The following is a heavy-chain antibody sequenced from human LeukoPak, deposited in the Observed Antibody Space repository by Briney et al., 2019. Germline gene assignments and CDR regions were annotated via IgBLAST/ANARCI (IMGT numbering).Heavy chain of an antibody. D-gene: IGHD1-1*01. Sequence: SETLSLTCAVYGGSFSGYYWSWIRQPPGKGLEWIGYIYYSGSTNYNPSLKSRVTISVDTSRNQFSLKLSSVTAADTAVYYCARTGTTSYWFDPWGQGTLVTVSS. CDR2: IYYSGST. J-gene: IGHJ5*02. CDR1: GGSFSGYY. V-gene: IGHV4-59*01. CDR3: ARTGTTSYWFDP.